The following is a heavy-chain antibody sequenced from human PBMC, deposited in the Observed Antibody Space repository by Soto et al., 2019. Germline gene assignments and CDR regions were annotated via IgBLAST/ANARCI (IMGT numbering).Heavy chain of an antibody. D-gene: IGHD1-1*01. CDR3: ARSWRFLNWFDP. CDR2: IPYTGDT. Sequence: PSETLSLTCTVSGGSISSNSYYWGWIRQPPGKGLEWIGSIPYTGDTNYNPSLKSRVTISVDTSKNQFSLKLSSVTAADTAVYYCARSWRFLNWFDPWGQGTLVTVSS. V-gene: IGHV4-39*01. J-gene: IGHJ5*02. CDR1: GGSISSNSYY.